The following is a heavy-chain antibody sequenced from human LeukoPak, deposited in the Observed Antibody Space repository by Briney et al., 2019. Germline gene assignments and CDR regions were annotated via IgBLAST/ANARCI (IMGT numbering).Heavy chain of an antibody. CDR3: TRVGYIDEGIDY. CDR2: IEQDGSKK. V-gene: IGHV3-7*04. J-gene: IGHJ4*02. Sequence: GGSLRPSCVASGFPFSSYWMTWVRQAPGKGLEWVANIEQDGSKKSYVDSVKGRFTISRDNAKNSLYLQMNSLRAEDTAIYYCTRVGYIDEGIDYWGQGTLVTVSS. CDR1: GFPFSSYW. D-gene: IGHD5-24*01.